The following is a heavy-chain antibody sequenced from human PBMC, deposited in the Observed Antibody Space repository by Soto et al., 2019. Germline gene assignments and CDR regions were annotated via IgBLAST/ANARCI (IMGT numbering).Heavy chain of an antibody. CDR2: ISSSSSTI. Sequence: GGSLRLSCAASGFTFSSYSMNWVRQAPGKGLEWVSYISSSSSTIYYADSVKGRFTISRDNAKNSLYLQMNSLRDEDTAVYYCARDLRPPKHAQYSGSYPYWGQGTLVTVSS. J-gene: IGHJ4*02. V-gene: IGHV3-48*02. CDR3: ARDLRPPKHAQYSGSYPY. D-gene: IGHD1-26*01. CDR1: GFTFSSYS.